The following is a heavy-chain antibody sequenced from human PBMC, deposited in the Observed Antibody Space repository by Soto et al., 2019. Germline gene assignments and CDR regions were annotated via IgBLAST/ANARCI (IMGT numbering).Heavy chain of an antibody. CDR3: AIHKDFWSGPPDAFDI. V-gene: IGHV1-46*01. CDR1: GYTFTSYY. J-gene: IGHJ3*02. CDR2: INPSGGST. Sequence: ASVKVSCKASGYTFTSYYIQWVRQAPVQGLEWMGIINPSGGSTSYAQKFRGRVTMTRDTSTSTVYMELSSLRSEDTAVYYCAIHKDFWSGPPDAFDIWGQGTMVTVSS. D-gene: IGHD3-3*01.